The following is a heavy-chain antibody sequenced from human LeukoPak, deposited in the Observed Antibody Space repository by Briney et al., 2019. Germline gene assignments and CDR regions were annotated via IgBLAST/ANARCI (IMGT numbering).Heavy chain of an antibody. D-gene: IGHD3-22*01. V-gene: IGHV4-4*07. Sequence: SETLSLTCTVSGGSISIYYWSWIRQPAGKGLEWIGRIYTSGSTNYNPSLKSRVTMSVDTSKNQFSLKLSSVTAADTAVYYCARSTYYYDGSGYSVNDAFDIWGQGTMVTVSS. CDR2: IYTSGST. CDR1: GGSISIYY. CDR3: ARSTYYYDGSGYSVNDAFDI. J-gene: IGHJ3*02.